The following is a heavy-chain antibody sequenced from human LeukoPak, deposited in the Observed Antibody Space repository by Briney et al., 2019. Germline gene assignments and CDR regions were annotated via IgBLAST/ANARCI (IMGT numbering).Heavy chain of an antibody. V-gene: IGHV1-2*02. CDR1: GYTFTGYY. Sequence: EASLKVSCKASGYTFTGYYMHWVRQAPGQGLEWMGWINPDSGGTNYAQKFQGRVTMTRDTSISTAYMELSRLRSDDTAVYYCAIQPSSSSSYFDYWGQGTLVTVSS. J-gene: IGHJ4*02. CDR2: INPDSGGT. CDR3: AIQPSSSSSYFDY. D-gene: IGHD6-6*01.